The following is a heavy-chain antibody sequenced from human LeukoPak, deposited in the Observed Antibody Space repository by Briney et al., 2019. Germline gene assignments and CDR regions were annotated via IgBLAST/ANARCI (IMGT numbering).Heavy chain of an antibody. CDR1: GFTFSTYA. D-gene: IGHD5-24*01. CDR3: AKDRNAWPTNFDS. J-gene: IGHJ4*02. V-gene: IGHV3-23*01. CDR2: ISRRGGTT. Sequence: PGRSLRLSCAASGFTFSTYAVNWASQAAGEWLEWLSAISRRGGTTYYADSVKGRFSISRDHSKHTLYQRMNCQRAEDTAVYFCAKDRNAWPTNFDSWGQGTLVTVSA.